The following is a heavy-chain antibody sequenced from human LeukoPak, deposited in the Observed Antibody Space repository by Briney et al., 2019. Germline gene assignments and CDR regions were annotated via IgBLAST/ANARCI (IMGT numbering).Heavy chain of an antibody. J-gene: IGHJ4*02. CDR1: GYTFTGYY. CDR2: INPNSGGT. CDR3: ARSRYYYDGSGYVFDY. Sequence: GASVKVSCKASGYTFTGYYMHWVRQAPGQGLEWMGRINPNSGGTNYAQKFQGRVTMTRDTSISTAYMELSRLRSDDTAVYYCARSRYYYDGSGYVFDYWGQGTLVTVSS. D-gene: IGHD3-22*01. V-gene: IGHV1-2*06.